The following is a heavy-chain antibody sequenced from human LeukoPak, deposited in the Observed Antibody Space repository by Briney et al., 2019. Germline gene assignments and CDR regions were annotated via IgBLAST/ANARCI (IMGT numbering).Heavy chain of an antibody. CDR3: ARDRLASDY. J-gene: IGHJ4*02. D-gene: IGHD6-19*01. Sequence: SETLSLTCTVSGGSISSYCWSWIRQPPGKGLEWIGYIYYSGSTNYNPSLKSRVTISVDTSKNQFSLKLSSVTAADTAVYYCARDRLASDYWGQGTLVTVSS. V-gene: IGHV4-59*01. CDR1: GGSISSYC. CDR2: IYYSGST.